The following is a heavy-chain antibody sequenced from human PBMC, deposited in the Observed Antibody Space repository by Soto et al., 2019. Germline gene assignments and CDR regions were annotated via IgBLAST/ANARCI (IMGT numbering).Heavy chain of an antibody. Sequence: SVKVSCKASGGTFGSYAITWVRQAPGQGLEWVGRIIPIFGTTNYAQNLQGRVTISADKSTLTSYMELHSLTSDDTALYYCARDRTDSGYYTNWLDPWGQGTQVTVSS. CDR2: IIPIFGTT. CDR3: ARDRTDSGYYTNWLDP. D-gene: IGHD3-22*01. J-gene: IGHJ5*02. V-gene: IGHV1-69*06. CDR1: GGTFGSYA.